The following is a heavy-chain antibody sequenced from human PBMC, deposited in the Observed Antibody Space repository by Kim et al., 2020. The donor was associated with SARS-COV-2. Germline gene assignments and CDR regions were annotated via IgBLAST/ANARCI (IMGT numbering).Heavy chain of an antibody. CDR2: ISYDGSNK. CDR3: ARDGGLRFLEWWFDY. J-gene: IGHJ4*01. D-gene: IGHD3-3*01. V-gene: IGHV3-30-3*01. Sequence: GGSLRLSCAASGFTFSSYAMHWVRQAPGKGLEWVAVISYDGSNKYYADSVKGRFTISRDNSKNTLYLQMNSLRAEDTAVYYCARDGGLRFLEWWFDYWG. CDR1: GFTFSSYA.